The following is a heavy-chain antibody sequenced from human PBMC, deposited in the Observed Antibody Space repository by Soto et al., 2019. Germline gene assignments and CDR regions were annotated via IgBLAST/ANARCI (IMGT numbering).Heavy chain of an antibody. Sequence: GGSLRLSCAASGFTFSSYSMNWVRQAPGKGLEWVSSISSSSSYIYYADSVKGRFTISRDNAKNSLYLQMNSLRAEDTAVYYCARDSGRFRFWTRGSWFDPWGQGTLVTVSS. D-gene: IGHD3-3*01. CDR1: GFTFSSYS. V-gene: IGHV3-21*01. CDR2: ISSSSSYI. J-gene: IGHJ5*02. CDR3: ARDSGRFRFWTRGSWFDP.